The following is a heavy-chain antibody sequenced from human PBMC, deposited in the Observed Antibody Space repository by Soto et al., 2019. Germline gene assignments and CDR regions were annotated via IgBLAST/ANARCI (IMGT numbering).Heavy chain of an antibody. CDR1: GFTFGDYG. Sequence: GGSLRLSCSTSGFTFGDYGMTWFRQAPGKGLEWVGLIRSKSYGKTTEYAASATDRFTISRDDSKSIAYLQMNSLKTEDTAVYYCTTDRPLGYCSSTSCYGPGVFDIWGQGTMVIVSS. V-gene: IGHV3-49*03. J-gene: IGHJ3*02. D-gene: IGHD2-2*01. CDR2: IRSKSYGKTT. CDR3: TTDRPLGYCSSTSCYGPGVFDI.